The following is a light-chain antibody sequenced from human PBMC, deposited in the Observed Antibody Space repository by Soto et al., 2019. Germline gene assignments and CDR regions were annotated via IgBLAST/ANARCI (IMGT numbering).Light chain of an antibody. CDR2: GAS. V-gene: IGKV3-15*01. Sequence: EIVMTQSPATLSVSPGERATLSCRASQSVSSNLAWYQQKPGQGPRLLIYGASTRATGIPARFSGSGSGTEFTLTISSLQSADFAVYYCRPYNNWPGTFGQGTKVEIK. CDR1: QSVSSN. J-gene: IGKJ1*01. CDR3: RPYNNWPGT.